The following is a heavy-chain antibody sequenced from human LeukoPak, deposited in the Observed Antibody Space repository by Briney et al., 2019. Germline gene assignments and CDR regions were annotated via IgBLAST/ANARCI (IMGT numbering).Heavy chain of an antibody. V-gene: IGHV4-34*01. CDR3: ARGAVGVWFGELYFDY. CDR1: AGFIFRNY. CDR2: INHSGST. Sequence: GSLRLSCAAAGFIFRNYWMGWVRQPPGKGLEWIGEINHSGSTNYNPSLKSRVTISVDTSKNQFSLKLSSVTAADTAVYYCARGAVGVWFGELYFDYWGQGTLVTVSS. J-gene: IGHJ4*02. D-gene: IGHD3-10*01.